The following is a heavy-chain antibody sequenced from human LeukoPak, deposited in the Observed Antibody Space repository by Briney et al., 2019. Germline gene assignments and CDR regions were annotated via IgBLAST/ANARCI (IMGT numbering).Heavy chain of an antibody. J-gene: IGHJ5*02. CDR3: GRASWGRGDCFDP. V-gene: IGHV1-18*01. Sequence: ASVKVSCKASGYTFTSYGISWVRQVPGQGLEWMGWISGYNVNTNYVQKLQGRVTMTTDTSTSTAYMDLRSLSSDDTALYFCGRASWGRGDCFDPWGQGTLVTVSS. CDR2: ISGYNVNT. CDR1: GYTFTSYG. D-gene: IGHD3-16*01.